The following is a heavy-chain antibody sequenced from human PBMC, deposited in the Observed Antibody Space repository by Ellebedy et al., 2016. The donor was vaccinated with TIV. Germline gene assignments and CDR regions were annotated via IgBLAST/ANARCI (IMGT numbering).Heavy chain of an antibody. CDR3: AKVGAAESVVVVAARDAWFDP. Sequence: ASVEVSCKASGYTFIDYGISWVRQAPGQGLEWMGWISTYNGNTNYAQKVQGRITMTTDTSTSTAYMEFRSLRSDDTAVYYCAKVGAAESVVVVAARDAWFDPWGQGTLVTVSS. D-gene: IGHD2-15*01. J-gene: IGHJ5*02. V-gene: IGHV1-18*01. CDR2: ISTYNGNT. CDR1: GYTFIDYG.